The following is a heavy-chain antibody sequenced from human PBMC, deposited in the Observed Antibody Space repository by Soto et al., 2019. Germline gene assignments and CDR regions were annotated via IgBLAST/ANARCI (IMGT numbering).Heavy chain of an antibody. CDR3: AREVQPVVRREYDY. D-gene: IGHD2-15*01. J-gene: IGHJ4*02. V-gene: IGHV3-21*06. CDR1: GFTFSTCT. CDR2: IGSGGSP. Sequence: EVQLVESGGGLVKPGGSLRLSCAVSGFTFSTCTMNWVRQAPGKGLEWVSYIGSGGSPYYADSVKGRFTISRDNAKNSLYLQMNSLRAEDTAVYYCAREVQPVVRREYDYWGQGTLVTVSS.